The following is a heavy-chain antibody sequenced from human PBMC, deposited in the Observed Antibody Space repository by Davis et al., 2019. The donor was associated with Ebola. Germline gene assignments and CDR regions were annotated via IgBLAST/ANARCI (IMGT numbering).Heavy chain of an antibody. CDR3: TVGGQDGGFDY. V-gene: IGHV1-46*01. J-gene: IGHJ4*02. D-gene: IGHD1-26*01. Sequence: AASVKVSCKASGYTFTSYYTHWVRQAPGQGLEWMGMINPNDGRTIYAQKFQGRVTVTRDTSTTTVYMDLSSLRSDDTAVYYCTVGGQDGGFDYWGQGALVPVSS. CDR1: GYTFTSYY. CDR2: INPNDGRT.